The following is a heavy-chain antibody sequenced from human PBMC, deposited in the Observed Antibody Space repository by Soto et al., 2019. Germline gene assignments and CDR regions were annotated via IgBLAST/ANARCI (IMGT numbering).Heavy chain of an antibody. J-gene: IGHJ1*01. D-gene: IGHD3-22*01. V-gene: IGHV3-66*01. CDR2: IYSGGST. CDR1: GFSVSSNY. CDR3: ATAPCDSREQYFQQ. Sequence: PGGSLRLSCAASGFSVSSNYMSWVRQAPGKGLEWVSIIYSGGSTYCADSVKGRFTISRENSKNTLYLHMNSLRAEDTAVYYCATAPCDSREQYFQQWGQGTLVTVSS.